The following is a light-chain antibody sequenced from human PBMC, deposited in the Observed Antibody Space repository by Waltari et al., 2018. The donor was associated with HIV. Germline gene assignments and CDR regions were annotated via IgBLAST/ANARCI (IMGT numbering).Light chain of an antibody. Sequence: QSALTQPASVSGSPGQSITISCTGTRSDVGGYNFVSWYQQHPGKAHKLMIYEVSNRPSGVSNRYSGSKSGNTASLTISGRQAEDEADYYCCSYTNSATLVFGGGTKLTVL. V-gene: IGLV2-14*03. J-gene: IGLJ3*02. CDR1: RSDVGGYNF. CDR3: CSYTNSATLV. CDR2: EVS.